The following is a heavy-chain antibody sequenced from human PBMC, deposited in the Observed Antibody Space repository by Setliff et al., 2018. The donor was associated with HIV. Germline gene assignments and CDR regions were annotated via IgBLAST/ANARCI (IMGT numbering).Heavy chain of an antibody. CDR2: IYYNGAT. V-gene: IGHV4-39*07. J-gene: IGHJ4*02. Sequence: SETLSLTCTVSGDSISNVSSYWGWFRRSPGKGLEWIGTIYYNGATHYNPSLKSRVSMSLDTSKNQFSLSLSSVTAADTAVYYCARGHDILEPSGPFDYWGQGTLVTVSS. CDR3: ARGHDILEPSGPFDY. D-gene: IGHD3-9*01. CDR1: GDSISNVSSY.